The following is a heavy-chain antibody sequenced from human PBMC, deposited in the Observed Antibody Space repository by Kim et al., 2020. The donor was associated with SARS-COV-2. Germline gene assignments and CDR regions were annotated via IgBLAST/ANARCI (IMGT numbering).Heavy chain of an antibody. CDR3: AKELVVIKGYFDY. CDR1: GFTFSSYG. Sequence: GGSLRLSCAASGFTFSSYGMHWVRQAPGKGLEWVAVISYDGSNKYYADSVKGRFTISRDNSKNTLYLQMNSLRAEDTAVYYCAKELVVIKGYFDYWSQG. J-gene: IGHJ4*02. D-gene: IGHD3-22*01. V-gene: IGHV3-30*18. CDR2: ISYDGSNK.